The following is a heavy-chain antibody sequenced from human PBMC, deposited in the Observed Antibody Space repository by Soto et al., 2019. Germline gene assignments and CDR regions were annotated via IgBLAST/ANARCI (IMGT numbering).Heavy chain of an antibody. CDR3: AKKTGIAAAPGELDP. D-gene: IGHD6-13*01. CDR2: ISYDGSNK. V-gene: IGHV3-30*18. Sequence: GGSLRLSCAASGFTFSSYGMHWVRQAPGKGLEWVAVISYDGSNKYYADSVKGRFTISRDNSKNTLYLQMNSLRAEDTAVYYCAKKTGIAAAPGELDPWGQGTLVTVSS. CDR1: GFTFSSYG. J-gene: IGHJ5*02.